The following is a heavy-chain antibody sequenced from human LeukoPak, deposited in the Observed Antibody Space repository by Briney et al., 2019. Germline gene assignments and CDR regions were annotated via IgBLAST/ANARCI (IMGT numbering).Heavy chain of an antibody. V-gene: IGHV3-33*08. CDR1: GFSFKDYW. J-gene: IGHJ4*02. Sequence: PGGSLRLSCAASGFSFKDYWMSWVRQAPGKGLEWVAVIWYDGSNKYYADSVKGRFTISRDNSKNTLYLQMNSLRAEDTAVYYCARWDGSSWYGANFDYWGQGTLVTVSS. CDR3: ARWDGSSWYGANFDY. D-gene: IGHD6-13*01. CDR2: IWYDGSNK.